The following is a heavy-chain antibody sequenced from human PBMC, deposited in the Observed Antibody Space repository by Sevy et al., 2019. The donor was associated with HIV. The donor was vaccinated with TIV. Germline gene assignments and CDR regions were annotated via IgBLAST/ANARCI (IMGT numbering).Heavy chain of an antibody. V-gene: IGHV3-21*04. D-gene: IGHD3-3*01. CDR3: ARDFTVFGVVSGIDY. CDR2: ISDDSRYI. Sequence: VGSLRLSCAASGFTFRTYSMNWVRQAPGKGLEWLSSISDDSRYIYYSDSVKGRFTISRANAKNFLFLQMNNLRVEDTAIYYCARDFTVFGVVSGIDYWGQGNLVTVSS. CDR1: GFTFRTYS. J-gene: IGHJ4*02.